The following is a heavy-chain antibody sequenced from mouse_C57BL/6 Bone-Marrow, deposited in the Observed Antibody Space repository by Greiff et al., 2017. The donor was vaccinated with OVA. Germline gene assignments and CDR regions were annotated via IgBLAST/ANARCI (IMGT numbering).Heavy chain of an antibody. CDR2: IWSGGST. V-gene: IGHV2-2*01. CDR3: ARSPYSNPAHFDY. Sequence: VQLQQSGPGLVQPSQSLSITCTVSGFSLTSYGVHWVRQSPGKGLEWLGVIWSGGSTDYNAAFISRLSISKDNSKSQVFFKMNSLQADDTAIYYCARSPYSNPAHFDYWGQGTTLTVSS. CDR1: GFSLTSYG. J-gene: IGHJ2*01. D-gene: IGHD2-5*01.